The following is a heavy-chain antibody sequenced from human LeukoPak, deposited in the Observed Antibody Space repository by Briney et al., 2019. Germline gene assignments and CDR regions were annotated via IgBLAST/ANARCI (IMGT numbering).Heavy chain of an antibody. D-gene: IGHD6-6*01. CDR3: ARDNAPSSIAARLLEFYYYYGMDV. V-gene: IGHV1-69*01. CDR1: GGTFSSYA. Sequence: ASVTVSCTASGGTFSSYAISWVRPAPGQGLQWMGGIIPIFGTANYAQKFQGRVTITADESTSTAYMELSSLRSEDTAVYYCARDNAPSSIAARLLEFYYYYGMDVWGQGTTVTVSS. J-gene: IGHJ6*02. CDR2: IIPIFGTA.